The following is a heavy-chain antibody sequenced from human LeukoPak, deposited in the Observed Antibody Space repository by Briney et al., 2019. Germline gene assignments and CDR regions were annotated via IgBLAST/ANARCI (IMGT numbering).Heavy chain of an antibody. D-gene: IGHD3-10*02. CDR3: AELGITMIGGV. CDR2: MSSSGSSI. Sequence: GGSLRLSCAASGFTFCSYEMNWVRLAPGKGLEWVSYMSSSGSSIYYADSVKGRFTISRDNAKNSLYLQMSSLRAEDTAVYYCAELGITMIGGVWGKGTTVTISS. V-gene: IGHV3-48*03. CDR1: GFTFCSYE. J-gene: IGHJ6*04.